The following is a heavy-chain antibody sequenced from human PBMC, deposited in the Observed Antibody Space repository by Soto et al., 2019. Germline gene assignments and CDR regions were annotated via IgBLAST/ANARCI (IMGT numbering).Heavy chain of an antibody. CDR3: ARVYDYGDYDYYSGMDV. J-gene: IGHJ6*02. V-gene: IGHV3-33*01. D-gene: IGHD4-17*01. CDR1: GFTFSSYG. Sequence: QVQLVESGGGVVQPGRSLRLSCAASGFTFSSYGMHWVRQAPGKGLEWVAVIWYDGSNKYYADSVKGRFTISRDNSKNTLYLQMNSLRAEDTAVYYCARVYDYGDYDYYSGMDVWGQGTTVTVSS. CDR2: IWYDGSNK.